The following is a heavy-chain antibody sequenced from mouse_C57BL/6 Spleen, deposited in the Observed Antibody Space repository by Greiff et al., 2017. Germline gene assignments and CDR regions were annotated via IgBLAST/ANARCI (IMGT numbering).Heavy chain of an antibody. D-gene: IGHD2-4*01. CDR3: ARWDDNDGFDY. V-gene: IGHV1-54*01. J-gene: IGHJ2*01. CDR1: GYAFTTYL. Sequence: VKLVESGAELVRPGTSVTVSCKASGYAFTTYLLEWVKQSPGQGLEWIGVINPGSGGTNYNEKFKGKATLTADKSSSTAYMQSISLTSEDSAVYFCARWDDNDGFDYWGQGTTLTVST. CDR2: INPGSGGT.